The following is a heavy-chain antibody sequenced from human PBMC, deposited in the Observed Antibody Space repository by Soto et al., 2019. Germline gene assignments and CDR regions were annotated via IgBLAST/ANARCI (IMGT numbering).Heavy chain of an antibody. J-gene: IGHJ3*02. CDR1: GGSISSYY. V-gene: IGHV4-59*01. CDR2: IYYSGST. CDR3: ASRMEENAFDI. Sequence: PSETLSLTCTVSGGSISSYYWSWIRQPPGKGLEWIGYIYYSGSTNYNPSLKSRFTISVDTSKNHFSLKLSSVTAADTAVYYCASRMEENAFDIWGQGTMVTVSS. D-gene: IGHD3-3*01.